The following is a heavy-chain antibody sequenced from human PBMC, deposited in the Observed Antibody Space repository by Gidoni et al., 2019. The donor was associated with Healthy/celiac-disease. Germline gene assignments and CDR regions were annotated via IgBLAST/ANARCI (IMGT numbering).Heavy chain of an antibody. J-gene: IGHJ2*01. CDR1: GFTFSSYG. V-gene: IGHV3-30*03. CDR3: ATNADEMATIFEWYFDL. CDR2: ISYDGSNK. Sequence: QVQLVESGGGVVQPGRYLRLSCAASGFTFSSYGMHWVLQAPGKGLELVAVISYDGSNKYYADSVKGRFTISRDNSKNTLYLQMNSLRAEDTAVYYCATNADEMATIFEWYFDLWGRGTLVTVSS. D-gene: IGHD5-12*01.